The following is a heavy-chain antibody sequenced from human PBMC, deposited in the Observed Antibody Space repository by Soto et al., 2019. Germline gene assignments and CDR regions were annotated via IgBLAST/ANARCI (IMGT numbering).Heavy chain of an antibody. CDR3: ARGDKGGFDL. D-gene: IGHD2-21*02. Sequence: EVQLVESEGGLVQRGGSLRLSCAASGFTFNYYWMHWVRQAPGQGLVWVSHIHSDGSSTTYADSVKGRFTISRDNAKNTLYLQINSLRAEDTAVYYCARGDKGGFDLWGQGTTVTVSS. CDR2: IHSDGSST. J-gene: IGHJ3*01. V-gene: IGHV3-74*01. CDR1: GFTFNYYW.